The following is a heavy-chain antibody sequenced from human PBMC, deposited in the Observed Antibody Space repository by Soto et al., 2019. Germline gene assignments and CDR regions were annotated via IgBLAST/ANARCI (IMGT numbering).Heavy chain of an antibody. CDR2: IYYSGST. J-gene: IGHJ6*02. CDR3: ARDRITIFGGRGYYYYGMDV. Sequence: SETLSLTCTVSGGSISSYYWSWIRQPPGKGLEWIGYIYYSGSTNYNPSLKSRVTISVDTSKNQFSLKLSSVTAADTAVYYCARDRITIFGGRGYYYYGMDVWGQGTTVTVSS. D-gene: IGHD3-3*01. CDR1: GGSISSYY. V-gene: IGHV4-59*01.